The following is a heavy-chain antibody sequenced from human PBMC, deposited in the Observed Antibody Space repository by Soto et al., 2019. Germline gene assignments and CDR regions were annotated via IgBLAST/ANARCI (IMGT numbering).Heavy chain of an antibody. V-gene: IGHV1-8*01. CDR1: GYTFTSYD. CDR2: MNPNSGNT. CDR3: AREKTSYGMDV. Sequence: QVQLVQSGAEVKKPGASVKVSCKASGYTFTSYDINWVRQATGQGLEWMGWMNPNSGNTGYAQKFQGRXTXTXXTSISTAYRELSSLRSEDTAVYYCAREKTSYGMDVWGQGTTVTVSS. J-gene: IGHJ6*02.